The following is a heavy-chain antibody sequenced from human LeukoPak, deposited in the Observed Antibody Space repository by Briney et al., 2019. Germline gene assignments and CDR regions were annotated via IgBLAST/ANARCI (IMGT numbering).Heavy chain of an antibody. V-gene: IGHV4-39*01. CDR3: AGPYSSSIYMDV. D-gene: IGHD6-6*01. J-gene: IGHJ6*03. CDR1: GGSISSSSCY. CDR2: IYYSGST. Sequence: SETLSLTCTVSGGSISSSSCYWGWIRQPPGKGLEWIGSIYYSGSTYYNPSLKSRVTISVDTSKNQFSLKLSSVTAADTAVYYCAGPYSSSIYMDVWGKGTTVTVSS.